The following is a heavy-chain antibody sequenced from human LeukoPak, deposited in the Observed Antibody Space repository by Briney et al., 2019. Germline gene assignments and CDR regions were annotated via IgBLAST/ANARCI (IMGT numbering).Heavy chain of an antibody. D-gene: IGHD5-24*01. V-gene: IGHV4-59*01. Sequence: SETLSLTCTVSGGSISSYYWSWIRQPPGKGLEWVGDIYYSGSTNYNPSLKSRVTISVETSKNQFSLMLRSVTAADTAVYSCARVRRDGYNLTFDYWGQGTLVTVSS. J-gene: IGHJ4*02. CDR1: GGSISSYY. CDR3: ARVRRDGYNLTFDY. CDR2: IYYSGST.